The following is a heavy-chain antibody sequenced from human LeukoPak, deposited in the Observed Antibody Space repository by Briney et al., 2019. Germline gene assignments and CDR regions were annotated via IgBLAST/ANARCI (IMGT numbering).Heavy chain of an antibody. CDR3: TRENYVPDS. CDR1: GYRFSPYW. CDR2: ISDGGRAA. J-gene: IGHJ5*02. D-gene: IGHD3-10*02. Sequence: GGSLRHSCAASGYRFSPYWMSWVRQTPGKGLEWVASISDGGRAAYYGDSVRGRFTISRDDARNSLFLQMNGLRADDTAVYYCTRENYVPDSWGQGTLVTVSS. V-gene: IGHV3-7*03.